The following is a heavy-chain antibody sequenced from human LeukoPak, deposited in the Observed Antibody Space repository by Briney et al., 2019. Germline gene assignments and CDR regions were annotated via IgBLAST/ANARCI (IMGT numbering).Heavy chain of an antibody. D-gene: IGHD2-15*01. CDR2: IYYSGST. J-gene: IGHJ4*02. V-gene: IGHV4-39*07. CDR3: ARESPNCSGGSCNSDY. CDR1: DGSISSNSYY. Sequence: SETLSLTCTVSDGSISSNSYYWGWIRQPPGKGLEWIGSIYYSGSTYYNPSLKSRVTISVDTSKNQFSLKLSSVTAADTAVYYCARESPNCSGGSCNSDYWGQGTLVTVSS.